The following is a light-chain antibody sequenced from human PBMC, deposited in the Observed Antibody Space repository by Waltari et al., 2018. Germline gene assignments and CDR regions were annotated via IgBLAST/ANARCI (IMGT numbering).Light chain of an antibody. CDR2: DAS. Sequence: DIQMTQSPSSLSASVGDKVTITCHTSQSIRTYLNWYHQKPGKAPKVLIYDASTLQSAVPSRFSGSGSGTDFTLTISSLQPEDFATYYCQQTYDTPRTFGQGTKVDIK. V-gene: IGKV1-39*01. CDR3: QQTYDTPRT. J-gene: IGKJ1*01. CDR1: QSIRTY.